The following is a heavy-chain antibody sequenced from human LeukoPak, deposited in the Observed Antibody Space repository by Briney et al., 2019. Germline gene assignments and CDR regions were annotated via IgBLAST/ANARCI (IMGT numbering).Heavy chain of an antibody. CDR2: IYPGDSDT. D-gene: IGHD2-21*02. V-gene: IGHV5-51*04. J-gene: IGHJ5*02. CDR1: GYSFASYW. Sequence: GESLKIFCKGSGYSFASYWIGWVRQMPGKGLEWMGIIYPGDSDTRYSPSFQGQVTISADKPISTAYLQWSGLKASDTAMYYCARVPGTAWPNWFDPWGQGTLVTVSS. CDR3: ARVPGTAWPNWFDP.